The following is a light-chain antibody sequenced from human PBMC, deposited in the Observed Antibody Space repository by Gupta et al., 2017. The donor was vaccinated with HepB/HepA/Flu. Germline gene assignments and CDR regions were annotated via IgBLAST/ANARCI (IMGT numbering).Light chain of an antibody. CDR2: AAY. J-gene: IGKJ1*01. CDR1: QIISNF. Sequence: DIQMTQSPSSLSASVGDRVTIACRASQIISNFLNWYQQKPGKAPKLLIYAAYNLQSGVPSRFSGNGSATDFTLTISSLQFEDFATYYCQQSFDIPRTFGQGTKVEIK. CDR3: QQSFDIPRT. V-gene: IGKV1-39*01.